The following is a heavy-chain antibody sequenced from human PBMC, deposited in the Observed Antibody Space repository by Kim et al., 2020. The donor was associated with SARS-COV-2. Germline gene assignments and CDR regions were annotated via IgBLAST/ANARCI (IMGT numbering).Heavy chain of an antibody. CDR1: GYSISSGYY. D-gene: IGHD3-9*01. J-gene: IGHJ5*02. CDR2: LYHTGTT. Sequence: SETLSLTCTVAGYSISSGYYWGWIRQPPGKGLEWIGSLYHTGTTYYSPSLKSRVTISVDTSKNQFSLKLTSVTAADTAMYYCARDIDPGRWDKLTGYTSPGWFDRWRQGTLVTVSS. V-gene: IGHV4-38-2*02. CDR3: ARDIDPGRWDKLTGYTSPGWFDR.